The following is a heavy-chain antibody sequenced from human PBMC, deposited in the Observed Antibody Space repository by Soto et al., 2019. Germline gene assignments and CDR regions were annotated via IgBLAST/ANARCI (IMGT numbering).Heavy chain of an antibody. CDR3: ARDWAAKIAAAGTDAFDI. D-gene: IGHD6-13*01. V-gene: IGHV3-48*03. CDR1: GFTFSSYE. J-gene: IGHJ3*02. CDR2: ISSSGSTI. Sequence: GGSLRLSCAASGFTFSSYEMNWVRQAPGKGLEWVSYISSSGSTIYYADSVKGRFTISRDNAKNSLYLQMNSLRAEDTAVYYCARDWAAKIAAAGTDAFDIWGQGTMVTVSS.